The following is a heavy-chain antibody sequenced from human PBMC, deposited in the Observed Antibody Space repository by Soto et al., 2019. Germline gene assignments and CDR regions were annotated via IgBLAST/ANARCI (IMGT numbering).Heavy chain of an antibody. CDR3: SRPEALGGTTAS. CDR1: GFIFSGSA. J-gene: IGHJ5*02. V-gene: IGHV3-73*01. Sequence: GGSLRLSCAASGFIFSGSAMHWVRQASGKGLEWIGLIRSKTNSYATVYAASVRGRFTISRDDSKNTAYLQMNSLKTEDTGVYYCSRPEALGGTTASWGQGTLVTVSS. D-gene: IGHD1-7*01. CDR2: IRSKTNSYAT.